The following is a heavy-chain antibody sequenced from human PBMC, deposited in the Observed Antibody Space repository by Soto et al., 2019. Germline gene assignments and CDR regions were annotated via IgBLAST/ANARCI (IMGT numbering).Heavy chain of an antibody. Sequence: SETLSLTCTVSGGSISSGGYYWSWIRQHPGKGLEWIGYIYYSGSTYYNPSLKSRVTISVDTSKNQFSLKLSSVTAADTAVYYCARRSYDILTGYPYFDYGGQGTLVTVSS. V-gene: IGHV4-31*03. D-gene: IGHD3-9*01. CDR1: GGSISSGGYY. CDR3: ARRSYDILTGYPYFDY. CDR2: IYYSGST. J-gene: IGHJ4*02.